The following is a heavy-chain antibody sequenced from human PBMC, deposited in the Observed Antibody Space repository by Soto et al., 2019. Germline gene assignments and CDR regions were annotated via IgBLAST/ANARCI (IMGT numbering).Heavy chain of an antibody. D-gene: IGHD3-22*01. Sequence: SATLSLTCTVPGGSVNIGTYYWSWIRQPPGKGLEWIGFIHYSGSTNYNPSLKGRVTMSVDRSKNQFSLKLSSVTAADTAVYYCARYYDSSGYYYFDYWGQGTLVTVSS. CDR1: GGSVNIGTYY. J-gene: IGHJ4*02. V-gene: IGHV4-61*01. CDR3: ARYYDSSGYYYFDY. CDR2: IHYSGST.